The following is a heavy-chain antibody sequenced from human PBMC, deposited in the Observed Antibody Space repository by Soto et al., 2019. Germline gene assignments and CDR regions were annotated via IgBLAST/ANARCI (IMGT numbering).Heavy chain of an antibody. CDR1: GYTFTSYG. V-gene: IGHV1-18*04. CDR2: ISAYNGNT. CDR3: AKSLPPYYGIDV. Sequence: GASVKGSCTASGYTFTSYGISWVRQAPGQGLEWMGWISAYNGNTNYAQKLQGRFTISRDNSKKTLYLQMNSLRAEDTAVYYCAKSLPPYYGIDVWGQGTTVTVSS. J-gene: IGHJ6*02.